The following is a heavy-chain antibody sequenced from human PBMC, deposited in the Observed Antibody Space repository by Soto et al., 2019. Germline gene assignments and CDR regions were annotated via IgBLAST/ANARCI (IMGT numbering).Heavy chain of an antibody. D-gene: IGHD3-3*01. V-gene: IGHV5-51*01. CDR3: ARVEKLRFLEWLEDYYYYMDV. Sequence: GESLKISCKGSGYSFTSYWIGWVRQMPGKGLEWMGIIYPGDSDTRYSPSFQGQVTISADKSISTAYLQWSSLRAEDTAVYYCARVEKLRFLEWLEDYYYYMDVWGKGTTVTVSS. J-gene: IGHJ6*03. CDR1: GYSFTSYW. CDR2: IYPGDSDT.